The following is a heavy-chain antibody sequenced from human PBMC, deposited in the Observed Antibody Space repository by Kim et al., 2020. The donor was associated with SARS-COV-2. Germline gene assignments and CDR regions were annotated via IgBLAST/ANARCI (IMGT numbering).Heavy chain of an antibody. V-gene: IGHV4-59*01. D-gene: IGHD3-10*01. Sequence: PSVKSRVTISVDTSKNQFSMKLSSVTAADTAVYYCARDLGYGSGSYYDYWGQGTLVTVSS. J-gene: IGHJ4*02. CDR3: ARDLGYGSGSYYDY.